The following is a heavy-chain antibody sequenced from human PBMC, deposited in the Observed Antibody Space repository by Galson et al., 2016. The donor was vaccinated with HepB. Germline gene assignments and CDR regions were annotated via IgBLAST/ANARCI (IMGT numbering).Heavy chain of an antibody. V-gene: IGHV1-46*01. D-gene: IGHD3-10*01. CDR2: INPSGGST. Sequence: SVKVSCKASGYIFTSQYIHWVRQAPGQGLEWMGVINPSGGSTNYAQKFQGRFTMTGDTSTSSVYMELSSLRSEDTAVYYCAKDAFYYALGSSTHWGQGTLVTVSS. J-gene: IGHJ4*02. CDR3: AKDAFYYALGSSTH. CDR1: GYIFTSQY.